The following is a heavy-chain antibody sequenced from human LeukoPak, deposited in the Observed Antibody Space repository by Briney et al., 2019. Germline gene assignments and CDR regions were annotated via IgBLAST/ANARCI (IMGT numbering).Heavy chain of an antibody. CDR2: ISAYNGNT. D-gene: IGHD6-13*01. CDR1: GYTFTSYG. CDR3: ARVPIAAAGYYFDY. Sequence: ASVAVSCTASGYTFTSYGISWVRQAPGQGLEWMGWISAYNGNTNYAQKLQGRVTMTTDTSTSTAYMELRSLRSDDTAVYYCARVPIAAAGYYFDYWGQGTLVTVSS. J-gene: IGHJ4*02. V-gene: IGHV1-18*01.